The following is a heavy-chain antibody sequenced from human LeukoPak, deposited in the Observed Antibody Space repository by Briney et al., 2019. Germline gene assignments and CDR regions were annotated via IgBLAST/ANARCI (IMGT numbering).Heavy chain of an antibody. V-gene: IGHV4-59*08. CDR2: IYSSGSA. CDR1: GASINNNF. J-gene: IGHJ4*01. CDR3: ARHRDYYDT. D-gene: IGHD3-22*01. Sequence: SETLSLTCTVSGASINNNFWTWIRQPPGKGLEWIGCIYSSGSANYNPSLKGRVIISGDTSKNQISLNLTSVTAADTAVYFCARHRDYYDTWGHGTLVTVSS.